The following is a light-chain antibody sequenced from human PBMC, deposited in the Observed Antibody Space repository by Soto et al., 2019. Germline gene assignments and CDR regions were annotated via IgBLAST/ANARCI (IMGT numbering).Light chain of an antibody. CDR1: SSDVGSYKL. Sequence: QSALTQPASVSGSPGQSITISCTGTSSDVGSYKLVSWYQQNPGRAPKLIIYEGSKRPSGISNRFSGSKSGNTASLTISGLQADDEADYYCCSYAGSSTVLFGGGTKVTVL. V-gene: IGLV2-23*01. CDR3: CSYAGSSTVL. J-gene: IGLJ2*01. CDR2: EGS.